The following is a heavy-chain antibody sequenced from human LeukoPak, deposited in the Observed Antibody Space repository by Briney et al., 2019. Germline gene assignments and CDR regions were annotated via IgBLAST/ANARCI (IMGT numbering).Heavy chain of an antibody. CDR3: AAASDRSYYYKDV. J-gene: IGHJ6*03. CDR2: INPSGGST. CDR1: GYTFTLYY. D-gene: IGHD3-22*01. V-gene: IGHV1-46*01. Sequence: ASVEVFCKASGYTFTLYYMHWVRQAPGQGLEWVGIINPSGGSTSYAQKFQGRVTMTRDTSTSTVYMELSSLSAEDTAVYYCAAASDRSYYYKDVWGKGTTVTVSS.